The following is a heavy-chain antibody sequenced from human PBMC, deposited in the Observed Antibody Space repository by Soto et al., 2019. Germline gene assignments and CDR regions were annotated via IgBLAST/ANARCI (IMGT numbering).Heavy chain of an antibody. V-gene: IGHV2-26*01. CDR3: ARIGGIAVAGTPAVQTPSDYYYYYGMDD. CDR1: GFSLSNARMG. CDR2: IFSNDEK. Sequence: QVTLKESGPVLVKPTETLTLTCTVSGFSLSNARMGVSWIRQPPGKALEWLAHIFSNDEKSYSTSLKSRLTLSNETSKSQVVLTMTNMDPVDTATYYCARIGGIAVAGTPAVQTPSDYYYYYGMDDWGQGTTVTVSS. J-gene: IGHJ6*02. D-gene: IGHD6-19*01.